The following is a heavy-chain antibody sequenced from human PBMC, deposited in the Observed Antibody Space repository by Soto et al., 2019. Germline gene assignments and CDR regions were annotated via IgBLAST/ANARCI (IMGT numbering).Heavy chain of an antibody. J-gene: IGHJ3*02. CDR2: VNPSGGST. D-gene: IGHD2-15*01. Sequence: ASVKVSCKAPGGTFSSYSINWVRQAPGQGLEWMGIVNPSGGSTSYAQKFQGRVTMTRDTSTSTVYMELSSLRSEDTAVYYCALLCSGGSCYLGNDAFDIWGQGTMVTVSS. CDR3: ALLCSGGSCYLGNDAFDI. V-gene: IGHV1-46*03. CDR1: GGTFSSYS.